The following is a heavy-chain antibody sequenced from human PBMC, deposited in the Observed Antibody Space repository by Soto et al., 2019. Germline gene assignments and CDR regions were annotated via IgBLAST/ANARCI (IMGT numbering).Heavy chain of an antibody. D-gene: IGHD6-13*01. V-gene: IGHV3-23*01. CDR3: AKYPGYTSSWSNWFDP. CDR2: VSGSGETT. CDR1: GFTFSSYA. J-gene: IGHJ5*02. Sequence: GGSLRLSCAASGFTFSSYAMSWVRQAPGKGLGWVSAVSGSGETTYYADSVKGRFTISRDNSKNTLYLQMNSLRAEDTAIYYCAKYPGYTSSWSNWFDPWGQRTLVTVSS.